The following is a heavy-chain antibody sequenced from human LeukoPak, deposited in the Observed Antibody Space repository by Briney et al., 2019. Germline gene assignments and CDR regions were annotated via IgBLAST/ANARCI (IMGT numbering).Heavy chain of an antibody. D-gene: IGHD3-22*01. CDR2: IYYSGST. Sequence: SETLSLTCTVSGGSISSSSYYWGWIRQPPGKGLEWIGSIYYSGSTYYNPSLKSRVTISVDTSKNQFFLKLSSVTAADTAVYYCARTPDSSDPRDYYYGMDVWGQGTTVTVSS. CDR3: ARTPDSSDPRDYYYGMDV. V-gene: IGHV4-39*07. J-gene: IGHJ6*02. CDR1: GGSISSSSYY.